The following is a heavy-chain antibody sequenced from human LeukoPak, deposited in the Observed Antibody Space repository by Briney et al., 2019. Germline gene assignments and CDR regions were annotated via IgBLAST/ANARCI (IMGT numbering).Heavy chain of an antibody. V-gene: IGHV1-2*02. CDR2: INPNSGGT. D-gene: IGHD1-26*01. J-gene: IGHJ5*02. Sequence: ASVKVSCKASGYTFTGYYMHWMRQAPGQGLEWMGWINPNSGGTNYAQKFQGRVTMTRDTPISTAYMELSRLRSDDTAVYYCARSGSYPEYNWFDPWGQGTLVTVSS. CDR3: ARSGSYPEYNWFDP. CDR1: GYTFTGYY.